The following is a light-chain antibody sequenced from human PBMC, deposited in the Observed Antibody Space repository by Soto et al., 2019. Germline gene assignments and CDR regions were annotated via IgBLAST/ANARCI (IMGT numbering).Light chain of an antibody. CDR1: QGFNNNY. Sequence: EIVLTQSRGTRSLSQGKRATLSCRASQGFNNNYLAWYQQKPGQAPRLVIYGASSRATGIPDRFSASGSGTDFTLTISRLEPEDFAVYYCQQYTSAPLTFGQGTKVDIK. V-gene: IGKV3-20*01. CDR3: QQYTSAPLT. CDR2: GAS. J-gene: IGKJ1*01.